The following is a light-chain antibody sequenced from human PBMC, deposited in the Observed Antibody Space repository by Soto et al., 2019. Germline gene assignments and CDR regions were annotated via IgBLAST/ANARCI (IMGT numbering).Light chain of an antibody. Sequence: QSALTQSPSASASLGASVKLTCTLSSGHSSYAIAWHQQQPEKGPRYLMKLYSGGRHIKGDGIPDRFSGSSSGAERYLTISSLQSEDEADYYCQTWGTGYSVFGGGTKLTVL. J-gene: IGLJ3*02. CDR2: LYSGGRH. V-gene: IGLV4-69*01. CDR3: QTWGTGYSV. CDR1: SGHSSYA.